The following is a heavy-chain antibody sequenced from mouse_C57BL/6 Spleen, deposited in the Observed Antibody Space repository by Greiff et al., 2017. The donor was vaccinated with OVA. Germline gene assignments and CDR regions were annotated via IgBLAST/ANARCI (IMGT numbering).Heavy chain of an antibody. J-gene: IGHJ4*01. CDR1: GYTFTSYG. V-gene: IGHV1-81*01. CDR2: IYPRSGNT. D-gene: IGHD2-3*01. CDR3: ARSDGLYYAMDY. Sequence: QVQLKQSGAELARPGASVKLSCKASGYTFTSYGISWVKQRTGQGLEWIGEIYPRSGNTYYNEKFKGKATLTADKSSSTAYMELRSLTSEDSAVYFCARSDGLYYAMDYWGQGTSVTVSS.